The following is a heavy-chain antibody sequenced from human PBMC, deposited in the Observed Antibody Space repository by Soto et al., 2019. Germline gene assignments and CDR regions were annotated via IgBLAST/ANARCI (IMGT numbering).Heavy chain of an antibody. Sequence: PGGSLRLSCAVSGFRFRAYWMSWVRQARGKGLEWVANIKQDESDKYYVDSVKGRFTISRDNAKNALYLQMNSLRVEDTAVYYCAAYCYTMTCTHFHGYSWGQGTQVTVSS. CDR1: GFRFRAYW. D-gene: IGHD3-16*02. J-gene: IGHJ5*02. CDR3: AAYCYTMTCTHFHGYS. CDR2: IKQDESDK. V-gene: IGHV3-7*03.